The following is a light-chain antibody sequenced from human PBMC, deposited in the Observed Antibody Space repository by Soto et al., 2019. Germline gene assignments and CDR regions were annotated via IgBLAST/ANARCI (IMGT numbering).Light chain of an antibody. CDR3: SSYYSTSSRRL. CDR1: SNDIGGYNY. CDR2: DVT. Sequence: QSALTQPASVSGSPGQSITISCTGTSNDIGGYNYVSWYQQLPGKAPKLIIYDVTNRPSGVSFRFSGSKSGNTASLTISGLQAEDEAGYYCSSYYSTSSRRLFGGGTKVTVL. V-gene: IGLV2-14*03. J-gene: IGLJ3*02.